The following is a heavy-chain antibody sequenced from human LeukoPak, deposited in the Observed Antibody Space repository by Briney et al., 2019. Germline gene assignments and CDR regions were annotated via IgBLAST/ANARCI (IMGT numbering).Heavy chain of an antibody. CDR2: IKQDGSEK. Sequence: GGSLRLSCAASGFTFSGYWMSWVRQAPGKGLEWVANIKQDGSEKYYVDSVKGRFTISRDNAKNSLYLQMNSLRAEDTAVYYCARTNYYYYGMDVWGQGTTVTVSS. CDR1: GFTFSGYW. J-gene: IGHJ6*02. V-gene: IGHV3-7*01. CDR3: ARTNYYYYGMDV.